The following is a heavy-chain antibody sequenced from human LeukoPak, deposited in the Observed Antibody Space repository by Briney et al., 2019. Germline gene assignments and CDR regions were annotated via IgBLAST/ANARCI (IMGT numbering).Heavy chain of an antibody. CDR2: ISGSGGST. CDR3: AKDTKWFGGGFDY. D-gene: IGHD3-10*01. Sequence: GGSLRLSCAASGFMLNSYAMNWVRQAPGKGLEWVSGISGSGGSTYYADSVKGRFTISRDNSKNTLSLQMNSLRVEDTAVYHCAKDTKWFGGGFDYWGQGALVTVSS. J-gene: IGHJ4*02. V-gene: IGHV3-23*01. CDR1: GFMLNSYA.